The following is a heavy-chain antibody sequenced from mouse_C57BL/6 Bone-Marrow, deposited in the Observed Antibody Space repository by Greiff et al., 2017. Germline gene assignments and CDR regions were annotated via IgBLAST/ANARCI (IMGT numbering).Heavy chain of an antibody. CDR2: INPNNGGT. J-gene: IGHJ1*03. V-gene: IGHV1-26*01. Sequence: EVQLQQSGPELVKPGASVKISCKASGYTFTDYYMNWVKQSHGKSLEWIGDINPNNGGTCYNQKFKGKATLTVDKSSSTAYMELRSLTSEDSAVYYCARPPITTVVHWYCDVWGTGTTVTVSS. D-gene: IGHD1-1*01. CDR1: GYTFTDYY. CDR3: ARPPITTVVHWYCDV.